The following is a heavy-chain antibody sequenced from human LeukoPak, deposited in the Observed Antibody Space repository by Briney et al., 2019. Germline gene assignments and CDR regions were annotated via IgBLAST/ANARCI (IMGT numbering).Heavy chain of an antibody. D-gene: IGHD3-10*01. CDR1: GFTVSSNY. CDR2: ISSSSSYI. V-gene: IGHV3-21*01. Sequence: KPGGSLRLSCAASGFTVSSNYMSWVRQAPGKGLEWVSSISSSSSYIYYADSVKGRFTISRDNAKNSLYLQMNSLRAEDTAVYYCARGSLLWFGESINDYWGQGTLVTVSS. CDR3: ARGSLLWFGESINDY. J-gene: IGHJ4*02.